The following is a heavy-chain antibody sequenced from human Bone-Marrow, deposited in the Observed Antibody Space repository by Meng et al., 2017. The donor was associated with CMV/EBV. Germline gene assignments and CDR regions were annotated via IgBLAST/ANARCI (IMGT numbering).Heavy chain of an antibody. V-gene: IGHV4-39*01. Sequence: SETLSLTCSVSAGSISSTSYYWGWIRRPPGKGLEWIGAISYSGSTYYNPSLKSRVTISVDTSKNQFFLKLSSMTAADTAVYYCARHINFWSAYYYYGLDVWGQGTTVTVSS. CDR3: ARHINFWSAYYYYGLDV. D-gene: IGHD3-3*01. CDR1: AGSISSTSYY. J-gene: IGHJ6*02. CDR2: ISYSGST.